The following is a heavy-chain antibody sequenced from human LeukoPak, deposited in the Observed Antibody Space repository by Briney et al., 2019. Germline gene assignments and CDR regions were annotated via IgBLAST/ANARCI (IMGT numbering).Heavy chain of an antibody. J-gene: IGHJ4*02. CDR3: ARRSGWYPFDY. CDR1: GGSFSGYY. Sequence: SETLSLTCAVYGGSFSGYYWSWIRQPPGKGLEWIGEINHSGSTNYNPSLKRRVTISVDTSKNQFSLKLSSVTAADTAVYYCARRSGWYPFDYWGQGTLVTVSS. V-gene: IGHV4-34*01. CDR2: INHSGST. D-gene: IGHD6-19*01.